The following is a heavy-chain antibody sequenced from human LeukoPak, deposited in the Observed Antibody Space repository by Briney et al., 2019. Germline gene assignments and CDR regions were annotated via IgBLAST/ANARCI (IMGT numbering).Heavy chain of an antibody. D-gene: IGHD3-22*01. CDR1: GYTFTGYY. CDR2: INPNSGGT. CDR3: ARDYYYYDSSGFYYIPYYFDY. Sequence: GASVKVSCKASGYTFTGYYMHWVRQARGQGLEWMGRINPNSGGTNYAQKFQGRVTMTRDTSISTAYMELSRLRSDDTAVYYCARDYYYYDSSGFYYIPYYFDYWGQGTLVTVSS. J-gene: IGHJ4*02. V-gene: IGHV1-2*06.